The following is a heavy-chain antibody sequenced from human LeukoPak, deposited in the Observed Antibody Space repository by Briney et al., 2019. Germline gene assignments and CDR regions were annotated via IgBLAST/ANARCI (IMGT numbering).Heavy chain of an antibody. CDR1: GITFRSYW. CDR3: ATGLVVVVAAIWGGPNAFDI. J-gene: IGHJ3*02. V-gene: IGHV3-7*01. CDR2: IKRDGSEK. Sequence: GGSLRLSCAASGITFRSYWMSWVRQAPGKGLEWVANIKRDGSEKFYVDSVKGRFTISRDNAKNSLYLQMNSLRAEDTAVYYCATGLVVVVAAIWGGPNAFDIWGQGAMVTVSS. D-gene: IGHD2-15*01.